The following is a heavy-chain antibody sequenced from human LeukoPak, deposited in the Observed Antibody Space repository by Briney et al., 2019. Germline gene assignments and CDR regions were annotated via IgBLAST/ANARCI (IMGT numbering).Heavy chain of an antibody. Sequence: ASLKVSCKASGYTFTGYYMHWVRQAPGQGLEWMGWMNPNSGGTNYAQKFQGRVTMTRDTSISTAYMELSRLRSDDTAVYYCASEPMVRGVMQYGIDVWGQGTTVTVSS. CDR2: MNPNSGGT. CDR3: ASEPMVRGVMQYGIDV. D-gene: IGHD3-10*01. V-gene: IGHV1-2*02. J-gene: IGHJ6*02. CDR1: GYTFTGYY.